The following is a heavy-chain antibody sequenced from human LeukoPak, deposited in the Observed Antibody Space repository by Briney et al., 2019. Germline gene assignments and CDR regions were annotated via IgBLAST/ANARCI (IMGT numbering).Heavy chain of an antibody. CDR1: GYTFTSYG. J-gene: IGHJ4*02. CDR3: ARAWDCTSTTCYVYLDN. V-gene: IGHV1-18*01. D-gene: IGHD2-2*01. CDR2: LSAYNRNT. Sequence: ASVKVSCTASGYTFTSYGISWVRQAPGQRLEWMGWLSAYNRNTDYARKFQGRVTMAADTSTSTAYMELRSLRSDDTAVYYCARAWDCTSTTCYVYLDNWGQGTLVTVSS.